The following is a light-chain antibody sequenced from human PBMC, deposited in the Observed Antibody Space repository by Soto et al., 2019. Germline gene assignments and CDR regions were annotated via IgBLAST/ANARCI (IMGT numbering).Light chain of an antibody. CDR3: QQYGSSPPRT. CDR1: QSVSSY. CDR2: GAS. J-gene: IGKJ1*01. Sequence: EIMLTQSPATLSLPPGERATLSCRASQSVSSYLAWYQQKPGQAPRLLIYGASTRATDVPDRFSGSGSGADFTLSISRLEPEDFAVYYCQQYGSSPPRTFGQGTKVEMK. V-gene: IGKV3-20*01.